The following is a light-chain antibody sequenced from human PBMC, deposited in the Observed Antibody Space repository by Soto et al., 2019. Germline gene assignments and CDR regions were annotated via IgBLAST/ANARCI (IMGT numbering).Light chain of an antibody. CDR2: GNN. CDR3: QSYDSSLSGSV. J-gene: IGLJ3*02. Sequence: QPVLTQPPSVSGAPGQRVIISCTGSSSNIGAGYDVHWYQQLPGTAPKLLIHGNNNRPSGVPDRFSGSKSGTSASLAITGLQAEDEADYYCQSYDSSLSGSVFGGGTKVTVL. CDR1: SSNIGAGYD. V-gene: IGLV1-40*01.